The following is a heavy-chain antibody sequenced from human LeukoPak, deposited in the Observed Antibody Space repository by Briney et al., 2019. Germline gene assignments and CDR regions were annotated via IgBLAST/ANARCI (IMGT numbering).Heavy chain of an antibody. Sequence: GGSLRLSCAASGFTFSSYWMSWVRQAPGKGLEWVANIKQDGSEKYYVDSVKGRFTISRNNAKNSLYLQMNSLRAEDTAVYYCARDQVAAATDYWGQGTLVTVSS. J-gene: IGHJ4*02. CDR1: GFTFSSYW. CDR2: IKQDGSEK. D-gene: IGHD6-13*01. CDR3: ARDQVAAATDY. V-gene: IGHV3-7*01.